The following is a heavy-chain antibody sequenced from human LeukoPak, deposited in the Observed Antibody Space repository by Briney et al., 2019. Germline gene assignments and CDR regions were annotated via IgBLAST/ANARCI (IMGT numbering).Heavy chain of an antibody. CDR2: IHYSGST. Sequence: SETLSPTCTVSGGSISSYYWSWIRQPPGKGLEWIGYIHYSGSTNYNPSLKSRVTISVDTSKNQFSLKLSSVTAADTAVYYCARLSIGDSGYMMGYWGQGTLVTVSS. D-gene: IGHD5-12*01. J-gene: IGHJ4*02. CDR3: ARLSIGDSGYMMGY. CDR1: GGSISSYY. V-gene: IGHV4-59*01.